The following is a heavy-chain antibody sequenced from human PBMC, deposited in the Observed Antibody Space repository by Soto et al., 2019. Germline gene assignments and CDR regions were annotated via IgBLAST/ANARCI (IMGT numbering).Heavy chain of an antibody. CDR1: GYSFTSLD. D-gene: IGHD1-26*01. Sequence: GASVKVSCKASGYSFTSLDINWVRQTAGQGLEWMGWMEPSTGRTGYAQKFQGRVTMTRDTSINTAYMELTTLTSDDTAFYYCARGVSAGVDDWAQGTLVTVSS. J-gene: IGHJ4*02. CDR2: MEPSTGRT. V-gene: IGHV1-8*01. CDR3: ARGVSAGVDD.